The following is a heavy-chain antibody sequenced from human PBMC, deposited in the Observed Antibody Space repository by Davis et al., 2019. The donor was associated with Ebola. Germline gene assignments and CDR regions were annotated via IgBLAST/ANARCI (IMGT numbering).Heavy chain of an antibody. V-gene: IGHV3-74*01. CDR3: AKEENYYGTGSYSYYFDY. J-gene: IGHJ4*02. CDR2: INSDGSTT. D-gene: IGHD3-10*01. CDR1: RFTFSDSW. Sequence: GESLKISCAASRFTFSDSWMHWVRQVPGKGLAWVARINSDGSTTHYADSAKGRFTISRDNSKNTLYLQMNSLRAEDTAVYYCAKEENYYGTGSYSYYFDYWGQGTLVTVSS.